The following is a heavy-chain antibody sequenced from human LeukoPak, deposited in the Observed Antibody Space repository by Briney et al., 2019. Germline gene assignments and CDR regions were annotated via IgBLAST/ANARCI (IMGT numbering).Heavy chain of an antibody. CDR1: GYTFTSYG. CDR3: ARGPPRQLWSARRAFDI. Sequence: GASVKVSCKASGYTFTSYGISWVRQAPGQGLEWMGWISAYNGNTNYAQKLQGRVTMTTDTSTSTAYMELRSLRSDDTAVYYCARGPPRQLWSARRAFDIWGQGTMVTVSS. D-gene: IGHD5-18*01. V-gene: IGHV1-18*01. J-gene: IGHJ3*02. CDR2: ISAYNGNT.